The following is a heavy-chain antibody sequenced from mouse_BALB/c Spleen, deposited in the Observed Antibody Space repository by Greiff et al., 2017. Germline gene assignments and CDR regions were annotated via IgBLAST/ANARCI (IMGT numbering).Heavy chain of an antibody. V-gene: IGHV5-12-2*01. CDR2: ISNGGGST. CDR1: GFTFSSYT. J-gene: IGHJ2*01. CDR3: ARLLYYLDY. Sequence: EVKLMESGGGLVQPGGSLKLSCAASGFTFSSYTMSWVRQTPEKRLEWVAYISNGGGSTYYPDTVKGRFTISRDNAKNTLYLQMSSLKSEDTAMYYCARLLYYLDYWGQGTTLTVSS.